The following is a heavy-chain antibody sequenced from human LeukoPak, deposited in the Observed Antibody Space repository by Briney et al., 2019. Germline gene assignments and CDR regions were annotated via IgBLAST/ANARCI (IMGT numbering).Heavy chain of an antibody. CDR2: ISGSVGST. CDR1: GFTFSSYA. Sequence: GGSLRLSCAASGFTFSSYAMSWVRQAPGKGLEWVSAISGSVGSTYYADSVKGRFTISRDNSKNTLYLQMNSPRAEDTAVYYCAKDRGSIAVAGIDYWGQGTLVTVSS. D-gene: IGHD6-19*01. V-gene: IGHV3-23*01. J-gene: IGHJ4*02. CDR3: AKDRGSIAVAGIDY.